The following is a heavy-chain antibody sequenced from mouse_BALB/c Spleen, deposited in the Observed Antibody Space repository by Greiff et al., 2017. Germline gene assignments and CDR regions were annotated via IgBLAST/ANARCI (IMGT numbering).Heavy chain of an antibody. CDR2: ISSGGSYT. V-gene: IGHV5-6-4*01. J-gene: IGHJ2*01. CDR1: GFTFSSYT. Sequence: EVQGVESGGGLVKPGGSLKLSCAASGFTFSSYTMSWVRQTPEKRLEWVATISSGGSYTYYPDSVKGRFTISRDNAKNTLYLQMSSLKSEDTAMYYCTRRGYDYGIDYWGQGTTLTVSS. D-gene: IGHD2-4*01. CDR3: TRRGYDYGIDY.